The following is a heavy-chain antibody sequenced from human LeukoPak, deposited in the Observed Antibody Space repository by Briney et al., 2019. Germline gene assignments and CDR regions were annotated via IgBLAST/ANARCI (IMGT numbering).Heavy chain of an antibody. CDR3: ARDRRYCSGGSCYFDYFFDY. V-gene: IGHV3-30*04. CDR1: GFTFNSYA. Sequence: PGGSLRLSCAASGFTFNSYAVHWVRQAPGKGLEWVAVISYVGSINFYSASVNGRFTISRDNSKNTLYLQMNSLRADDTALYFCARDRRYCSGGSCYFDYFFDYWGQGTLVTVSS. J-gene: IGHJ4*02. D-gene: IGHD2-15*01. CDR2: ISYVGSIN.